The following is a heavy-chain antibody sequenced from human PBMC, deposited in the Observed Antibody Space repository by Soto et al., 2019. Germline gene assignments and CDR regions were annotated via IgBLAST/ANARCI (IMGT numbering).Heavy chain of an antibody. J-gene: IGHJ4*02. CDR3: ARARGLWYPFDY. CDR1: GGSLNSGGSY. Sequence: SETLSLTCTVSGGSLNSGGSYWIWIRQHPGKGLEWIGYIYYSGSTYYNPSLKSRVTISVDTSKNQFSLKLSSVTAADTAVYYCARARGLWYPFDYWGQGTLVTSPQ. D-gene: IGHD3-10*01. CDR2: IYYSGST. V-gene: IGHV4-31*03.